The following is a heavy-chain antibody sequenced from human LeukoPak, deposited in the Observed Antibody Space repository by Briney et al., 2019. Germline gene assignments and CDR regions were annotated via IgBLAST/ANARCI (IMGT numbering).Heavy chain of an antibody. J-gene: IGHJ4*02. CDR3: ARGQWHWPYYFDY. CDR2: INHSGST. V-gene: IGHV4-34*01. Sequence: SETLSLTCAVHGGSFSGYYWSWIRQPPGKGLEWIGEINHSGSTNYNPSLKSRVTISVDTSKNQFSLKLSSVTAADTAVYYCARGQWHWPYYFDYWGRGTLVTVSS. D-gene: IGHD6-19*01. CDR1: GGSFSGYY.